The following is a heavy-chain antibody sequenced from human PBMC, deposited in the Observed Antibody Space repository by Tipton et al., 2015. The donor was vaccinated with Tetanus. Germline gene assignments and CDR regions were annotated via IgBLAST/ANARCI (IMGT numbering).Heavy chain of an antibody. J-gene: IGHJ3*02. CDR1: GDSIRSGSHY. CDR2: IYYTGTT. Sequence: TLSLTCIVSGDSIRSGSHYWNWIRQPPGKGLEWIGYIYYTGTTFYNPSLKGRVTISVDTSRNQFSLKVTSMTAADTAVYYCARPARGAVAGLAPDGFDSWGPGALVAVSS. CDR3: ARPARGAVAGLAPDGFDS. V-gene: IGHV4-31*03. D-gene: IGHD6-19*01.